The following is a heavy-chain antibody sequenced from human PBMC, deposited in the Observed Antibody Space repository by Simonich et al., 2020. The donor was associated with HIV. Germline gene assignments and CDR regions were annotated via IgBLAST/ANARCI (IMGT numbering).Heavy chain of an antibody. V-gene: IGHV4-38-2*01. D-gene: IGHD1-26*01. CDR3: ARVGRGAEFDY. Sequence: QVQLQESGPGLVKPSATLSLTCAVSGYSIRSGYYWGWIRQPPGKGLAWIGSIDHSGITYNSPSLKSRDTISVDTSKNHFSLKLTSVTAADTAVYYCARVGRGAEFDYWGQGTLVTVSS. J-gene: IGHJ4*02. CDR2: IDHSGIT. CDR1: GYSIRSGYY.